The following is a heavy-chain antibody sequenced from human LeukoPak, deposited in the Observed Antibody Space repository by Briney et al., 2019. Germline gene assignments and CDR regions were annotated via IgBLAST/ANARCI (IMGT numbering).Heavy chain of an antibody. V-gene: IGHV1-18*01. CDR1: GYTFTSYG. Sequence: GASVKVSCKASGYTFTSYGISWVRQAPGQGLEWMGWTSAYNGNTNYAQKLQGRVTMTTDTSTSTAYMELRSLRSDDTAVYYCARDLEQLVPSPHAFDIWGQGTMVTVSS. CDR2: TSAYNGNT. J-gene: IGHJ3*02. CDR3: ARDLEQLVPSPHAFDI. D-gene: IGHD6-13*01.